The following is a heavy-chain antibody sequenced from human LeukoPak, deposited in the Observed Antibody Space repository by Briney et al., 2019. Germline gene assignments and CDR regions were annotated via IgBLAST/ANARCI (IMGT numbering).Heavy chain of an antibody. V-gene: IGHV1-2*02. Sequence: ASAKVSCKASGYTFTGYYMHWVRQAPGQGLEWMGWINPNSGGTNYAQKFQGRVTMTRDTSISTAYMELSRLRSDDTAVYYCARSTVTINAFDIWGQGTMVTVSS. J-gene: IGHJ3*02. CDR2: INPNSGGT. D-gene: IGHD4-17*01. CDR3: ARSTVTINAFDI. CDR1: GYTFTGYY.